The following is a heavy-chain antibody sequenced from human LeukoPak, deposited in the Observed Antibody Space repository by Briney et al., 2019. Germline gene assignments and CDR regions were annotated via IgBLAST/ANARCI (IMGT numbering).Heavy chain of an antibody. CDR2: IYHSRTS. CDR1: GGSISNNNW. CDR3: ARIARGYTYGPHGGYFYYHYMDV. D-gene: IGHD5-18*01. Sequence: SETLSLNCAVSGGSISNNNWWRWVRQPPGKGLEWIGEIYHSRTSNYNPSLKSPVTISLDKTKNHFYLKLGSVPAADTAVYYCARIARGYTYGPHGGYFYYHYMDVWGKGTTVTISS. V-gene: IGHV4-4*02. J-gene: IGHJ6*03.